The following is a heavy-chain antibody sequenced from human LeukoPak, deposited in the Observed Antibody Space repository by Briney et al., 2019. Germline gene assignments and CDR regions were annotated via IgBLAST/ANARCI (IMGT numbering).Heavy chain of an antibody. Sequence: GGSLRLSCAASGFTFSSYGMHWVRQAPGKGLEWVAFIRYDGSEKYYVDSVKGRFTISRDNAKNSLSLQMNSLRAEDTAVYYCARDRPGRELLPYYMDVWGQGTTVTVSS. D-gene: IGHD2-15*01. J-gene: IGHJ6*03. V-gene: IGHV3-30*02. CDR3: ARDRPGRELLPYYMDV. CDR1: GFTFSSYG. CDR2: IRYDGSEK.